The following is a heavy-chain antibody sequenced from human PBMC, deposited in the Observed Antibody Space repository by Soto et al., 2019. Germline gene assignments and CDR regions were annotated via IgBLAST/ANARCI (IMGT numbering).Heavy chain of an antibody. CDR1: GYTFTGYY. Sequence: ASVKVSCKASGYTFTGYYMHWVRQAPGQGLEWMGWINPNSGGTNYAQKFQGWVTMTRDTSISTAYMELSRLRSDDTAVYYCARDGHQLPPYGHYYYYYYMDVWGKGTTVTVSS. CDR2: INPNSGGT. CDR3: ARDGHQLPPYGHYYYYYYMDV. J-gene: IGHJ6*03. D-gene: IGHD2-2*01. V-gene: IGHV1-2*04.